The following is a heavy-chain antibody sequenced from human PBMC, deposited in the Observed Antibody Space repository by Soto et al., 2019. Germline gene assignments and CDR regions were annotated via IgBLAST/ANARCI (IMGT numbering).Heavy chain of an antibody. V-gene: IGHV3-15*01. CDR1: GFTFSNAW. CDR2: IKSKTDGGTT. CDR3: YYYDSSGLPPYYYYGMDV. J-gene: IGHJ6*02. D-gene: IGHD3-22*01. Sequence: LRLSCAASGFTFSNAWMSWVRQAPGKGLEWVGRIKSKTDGGTTDYAAPVKGRFTISRDDSKNTLYLQMNSLKTEDTAVYYCYYYDSSGLPPYYYYGMDVWGQGTTVTVSS.